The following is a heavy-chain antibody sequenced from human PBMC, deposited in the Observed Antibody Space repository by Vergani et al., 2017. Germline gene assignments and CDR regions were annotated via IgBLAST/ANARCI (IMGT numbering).Heavy chain of an antibody. CDR2: IYYSGST. J-gene: IGHJ4*02. CDR1: GGSISSSSYY. D-gene: IGHD3-16*02. V-gene: IGHV4-39*01. Sequence: QLQLPESGPGLVKPSETLSLTCTVSGGSISSSSYYWGWIRQPPGKGLGWIGSIYYSGSTYYTPSLKSRVTISVDTSKNQLSRKLSSVTAADTAVYYCARHRLDYDYVWGSYRGYYFDYWGQGTLVTVSS. CDR3: ARHRLDYDYVWGSYRGYYFDY.